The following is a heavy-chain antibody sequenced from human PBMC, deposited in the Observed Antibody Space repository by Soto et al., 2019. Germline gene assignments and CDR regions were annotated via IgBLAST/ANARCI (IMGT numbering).Heavy chain of an antibody. CDR2: VDGGGSNT. CDR1: GLTFSSDA. D-gene: IGHD6-19*01. CDR3: ARDSSKRFYYYYYGMDV. V-gene: IGHV3-23*01. Sequence: GGSLRLSCAASGLTFSSDAMSWVRQAPGKGLDWVSTVDGGGSNTYYADSVKGRFTISRDNSKNTLYLQMNSLRAEDTAVYYCARDSSKRFYYYYYGMDVWGQGTTVTVSS. J-gene: IGHJ6*02.